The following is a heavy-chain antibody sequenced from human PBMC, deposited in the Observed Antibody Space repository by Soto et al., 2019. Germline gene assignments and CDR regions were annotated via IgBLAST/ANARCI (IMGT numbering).Heavy chain of an antibody. CDR1: GFTVSSNY. J-gene: IGHJ4*02. V-gene: IGHV3-66*01. D-gene: IGHD1-7*01. CDR3: ARDERTGTRLDYFDY. Sequence: GGSLRLSCAASGFTVSSNYMSWVRQAPGKGLEWVSVIYSGGSTYYADSVKGRFTISRDNSKNTLYLQMNSLRAEDTAVYYCARDERTGTRLDYFDYWGQGTLVTVSS. CDR2: IYSGGST.